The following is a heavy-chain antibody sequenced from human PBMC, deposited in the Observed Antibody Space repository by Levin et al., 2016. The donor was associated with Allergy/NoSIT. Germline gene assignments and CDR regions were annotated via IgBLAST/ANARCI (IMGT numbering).Heavy chain of an antibody. Sequence: KVSCKGSGYSFTSYWIGWVRQMPGKGLEWMGIIYPGDSDTRYSPSFQGQVTISADKSISTAYLQWSSLKASDTAMYYCARHPIVLRYFDWLGMDVWGQGTTVTVSS. CDR2: IYPGDSDT. D-gene: IGHD3-9*01. CDR1: GYSFTSYW. J-gene: IGHJ6*02. CDR3: ARHPIVLRYFDWLGMDV. V-gene: IGHV5-51*01.